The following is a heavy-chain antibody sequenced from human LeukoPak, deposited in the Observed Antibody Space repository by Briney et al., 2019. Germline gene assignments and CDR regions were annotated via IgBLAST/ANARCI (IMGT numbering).Heavy chain of an antibody. CDR2: IYYSGST. CDR3: ARVISMVRGQSLKKNWYFDL. V-gene: IGHV4-39*07. CDR1: GGSISSSSYY. D-gene: IGHD3-10*01. Sequence: SETLSLTCTVSGGSISSSSYYWGWIRQPPGKGLEWIGSIYYSGSTYYNPSLKSRVTISVDTSKNQFSLKLSSVTAADTAVYYCARVISMVRGQSLKKNWYFDLWGRGTLVTVSS. J-gene: IGHJ2*01.